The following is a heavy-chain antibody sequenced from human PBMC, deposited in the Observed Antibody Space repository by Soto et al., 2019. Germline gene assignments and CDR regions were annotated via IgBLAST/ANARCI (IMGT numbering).Heavy chain of an antibody. V-gene: IGHV4-39*01. D-gene: IGHD3-10*01. J-gene: IGHJ6*02. CDR3: ATVGSAQSYYYYGMDV. Sequence: PSETLSLTCTVSGGSISSSSYYWGWIRQPPGKGLEWIGSIYYSGSTYYNPSLKSRVTISVDTSKNQFSLKLSSVTAADTAVYYCATVGSAQSYYYYGMDVWGQGTTVTVSS. CDR1: GGSISSSSYY. CDR2: IYYSGST.